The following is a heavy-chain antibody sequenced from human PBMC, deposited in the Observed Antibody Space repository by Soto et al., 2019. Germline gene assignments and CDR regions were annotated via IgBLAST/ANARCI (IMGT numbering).Heavy chain of an antibody. Sequence: SVKVSFKASGYIFTAYSMHWVRQAPGQGLEWMGVVNPSGGSTNYAQRFQGRITMTRDTSTSTVYMDLKFLTSEDTAVYYCAREENCSDGVCYSEYFQRWGQGTLVTVSS. D-gene: IGHD2-15*01. J-gene: IGHJ1*01. CDR3: AREENCSDGVCYSEYFQR. CDR1: GYIFTAYS. CDR2: VNPSGGST. V-gene: IGHV1-46*01.